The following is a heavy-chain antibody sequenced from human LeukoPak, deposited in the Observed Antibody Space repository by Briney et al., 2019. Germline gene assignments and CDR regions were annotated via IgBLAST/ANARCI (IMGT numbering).Heavy chain of an antibody. V-gene: IGHV1-46*01. CDR2: INPSGGST. D-gene: IGHD3-9*01. CDR3: ARGGKNFDWLLPYFDY. Sequence: GAPVKVSCKASGYTFTSYYMHWVRQAPGQGLEWMGIINPSGGSTSYAQKFQGRVTMTRDTSTSTVYMELSSQRSEDTAVYYCARGGKNFDWLLPYFDYWGQGTLVTVSS. CDR1: GYTFTSYY. J-gene: IGHJ4*02.